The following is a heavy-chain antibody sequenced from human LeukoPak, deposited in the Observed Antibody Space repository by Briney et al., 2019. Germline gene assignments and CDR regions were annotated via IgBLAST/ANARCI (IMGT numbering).Heavy chain of an antibody. CDR1: GFTFSSYA. D-gene: IGHD6-13*01. CDR2: ISGSGGST. Sequence: GGSLRLSCAASGFTFSSYAMSWVRQAPGKGLEWVSAISGSGGSTYYADSVKGRFTISRDNSKNTLYLQMNSLRAEDTAVYYCAKVWGDSSWYLYFDYWGQGTLVTVSS. J-gene: IGHJ4*02. CDR3: AKVWGDSSWYLYFDY. V-gene: IGHV3-23*01.